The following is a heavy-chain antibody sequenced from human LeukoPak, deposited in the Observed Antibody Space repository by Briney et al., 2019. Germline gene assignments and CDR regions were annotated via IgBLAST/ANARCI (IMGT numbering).Heavy chain of an antibody. Sequence: PGGSLRLSCSASGFTFSRYGMHWVRQAPGKGLEYVSAIVSNGDSTYYADSVKGRFTISRDNSKNTLYLQMNSLRAEDTAVYYCARDYYYDSSAYRWFDPWGQGTLVTVSS. V-gene: IGHV3-64*04. CDR3: ARDYYYDSSAYRWFDP. CDR2: IVSNGDST. D-gene: IGHD3-22*01. J-gene: IGHJ5*02. CDR1: GFTFSRYG.